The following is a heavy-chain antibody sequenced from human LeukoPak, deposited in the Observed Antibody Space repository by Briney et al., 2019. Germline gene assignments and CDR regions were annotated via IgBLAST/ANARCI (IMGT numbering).Heavy chain of an antibody. V-gene: IGHV3-7*01. CDR3: ARDIVVVPAAMPEGDYYDMDV. CDR2: IKQDGSEK. J-gene: IGHJ6*02. Sequence: PGGSLRLSCAASGFTFSSYWINWVRQAPGKGLEWVGNIKQDGSEKYYVDSVEGRFTISRDNAKNSLYLQMNSLRAEDTAVYYCARDIVVVPAAMPEGDYYDMDVWGRGTTVTVSS. CDR1: GFTFSSYW. D-gene: IGHD2-2*01.